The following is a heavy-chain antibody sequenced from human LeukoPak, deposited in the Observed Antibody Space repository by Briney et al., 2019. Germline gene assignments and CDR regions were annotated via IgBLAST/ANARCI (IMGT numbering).Heavy chain of an antibody. CDR1: RFTFTNYS. V-gene: IGHV3-21*01. D-gene: IGHD6-19*01. Sequence: PGGSLRLSCAASRFTFTNYSMNWVRQAPGKGLEWVSSISSLSNYIYYADSVKGRFTISRDNAKNSLYLQMNSLRAKDTALYYCARGGENSGFGYWGQGTLVIVSS. CDR2: ISSLSNYI. J-gene: IGHJ4*02. CDR3: ARGGENSGFGY.